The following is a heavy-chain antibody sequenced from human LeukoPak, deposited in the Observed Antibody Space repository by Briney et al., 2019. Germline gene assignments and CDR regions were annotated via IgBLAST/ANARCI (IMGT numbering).Heavy chain of an antibody. CDR1: GFALSSHW. J-gene: IGHJ6*02. Sequence: PGGSLRLSCAASGFALSSHWMTWVRQVPGRGPEWVANVNRDGSETYYPDSVKGRFTISKDNAKNSLYLQMNSLRAEDTALYHCARNNGMDVWGQGTTVIVSS. V-gene: IGHV3-7*03. CDR3: ARNNGMDV. CDR2: VNRDGSET.